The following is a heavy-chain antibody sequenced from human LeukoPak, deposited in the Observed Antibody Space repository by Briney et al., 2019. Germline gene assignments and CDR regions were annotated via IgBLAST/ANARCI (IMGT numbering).Heavy chain of an antibody. Sequence: GGSLRLSCAASGFTFSSYAMSWVRQAPGKGLEWVSTITGGGSTTYYADPVKGRFTISRDNSKNTLYLQMNSLRAEDTALYYCARESPVAATGRSWFDSWGQGALVTVSS. CDR3: ARESPVAATGRSWFDS. CDR2: ITGGGSTT. CDR1: GFTFSSYA. V-gene: IGHV3-23*01. D-gene: IGHD6-13*01. J-gene: IGHJ5*01.